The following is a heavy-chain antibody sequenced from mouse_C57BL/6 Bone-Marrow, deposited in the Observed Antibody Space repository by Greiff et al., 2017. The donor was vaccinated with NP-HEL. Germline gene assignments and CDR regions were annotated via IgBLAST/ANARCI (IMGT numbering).Heavy chain of an antibody. CDR2: INPDSSTI. J-gene: IGHJ2*01. Sequence: VQLKESGGGLVQPGGSLKLSCAASGIDFSRYWMSWVRRAPGKGLEWIGEINPDSSTINYAPSLKDKFIISRDNAKNTLYLQMSKVRSEDTALYYCARPDYGYALYFDYWGQGTTLTVSS. V-gene: IGHV4-1*01. CDR3: ARPDYGYALYFDY. CDR1: GIDFSRYW. D-gene: IGHD2-2*01.